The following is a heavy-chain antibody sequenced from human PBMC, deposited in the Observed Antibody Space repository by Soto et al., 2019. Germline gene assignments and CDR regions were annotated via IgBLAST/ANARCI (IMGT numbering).Heavy chain of an antibody. V-gene: IGHV1-18*01. CDR3: ARDGVVVVAATRSPPHFDF. CDR1: GYTFTSYG. J-gene: IGHJ4*02. CDR2: ISAYNGNT. Sequence: ASVKVSCKASGYTFTSYGISWVRPAPGQGLEWMGWISAYNGNTNYAQKFQGGVTMTTDTSTSTAYMELRSLRSDDTAVYYCARDGVVVVAATRSPPHFDFWGQRSLVPVSS. D-gene: IGHD2-15*01.